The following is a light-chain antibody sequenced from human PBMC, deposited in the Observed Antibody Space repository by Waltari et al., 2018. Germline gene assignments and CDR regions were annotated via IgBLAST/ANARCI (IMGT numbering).Light chain of an antibody. CDR3: AAWDDSLTVR. Sequence: QSVLTQPPSASGTPGQRVTISCSGSSSNIGSNFVCWYQHLPGTAPKLLIYRNDQRPSGVPDRFSGPRSGTSASLAISGLRSEDEADYYCAAWDDSLTVRFGGGTKLTGL. J-gene: IGLJ3*02. CDR2: RND. V-gene: IGLV1-47*01. CDR1: SSNIGSNF.